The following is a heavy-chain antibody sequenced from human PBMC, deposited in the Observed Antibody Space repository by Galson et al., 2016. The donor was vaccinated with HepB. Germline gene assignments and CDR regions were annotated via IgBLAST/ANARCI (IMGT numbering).Heavy chain of an antibody. D-gene: IGHD7-27*01. CDR3: AKGGDYDH. CDR1: GFTFSESA. V-gene: IGHV3-23*01. CDR2: ISGDGVTT. Sequence: SLRLSCAASGFTFSESAMSWVRQAPGKGLEWVSAISGDGVTTYYADSVKGHFTMSRDISKNTLYLQMNSLRAEDTAVYYCAKGGDYDHWGQGTLVTVSS. J-gene: IGHJ5*02.